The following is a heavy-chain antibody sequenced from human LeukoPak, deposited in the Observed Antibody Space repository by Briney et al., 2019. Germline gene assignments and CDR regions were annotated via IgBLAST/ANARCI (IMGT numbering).Heavy chain of an antibody. CDR2: INPRSGGT. V-gene: IGHV1-2*02. Sequence: GASVKVSCKASGYTFTANYMHWVRQVPGQGLEWMGWINPRSGGTNYGEKFRGRVTMTRDTSITTAYMELSSLRFDDTAVYYCARGSGTSWFDYWGQGTLVTVSS. J-gene: IGHJ4*02. CDR3: ARGSGTSWFDY. CDR1: GYTFTANY. D-gene: IGHD2-2*01.